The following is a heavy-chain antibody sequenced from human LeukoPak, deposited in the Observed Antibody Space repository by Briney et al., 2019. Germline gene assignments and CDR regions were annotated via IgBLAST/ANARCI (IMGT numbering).Heavy chain of an antibody. CDR2: IYTSGST. D-gene: IGHD2-15*01. CDR3: ARGFGLAGY. V-gene: IGHV4-61*02. J-gene: IGHJ4*02. CDR1: GGSISSGSYY. Sequence: SETLSLTCTVSGGSISSGSYYWSWIRQPAGKGLEWIGRIYTSGSTNYNPSLKSRVTISVDTSKNLFSLKLSSVTAADTAVYYCARGFGLAGYWGQGTLVTVSS.